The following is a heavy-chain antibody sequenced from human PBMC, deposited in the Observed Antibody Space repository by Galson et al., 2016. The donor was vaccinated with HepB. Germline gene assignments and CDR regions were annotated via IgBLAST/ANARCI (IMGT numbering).Heavy chain of an antibody. Sequence: SLRLSCAASGFTFSTYSVNWVRQAPGKGLEWVSSISHSSLFIYYADSVKGRFTISRDNAKNSLYLQMDNLRAEDTAVYYCMRDHAFWSGQYLFDLWGQGTLVTVSS. V-gene: IGHV3-21*06. D-gene: IGHD3-3*01. CDR3: MRDHAFWSGQYLFDL. CDR1: GFTFSTYS. CDR2: ISHSSLFI. J-gene: IGHJ4*02.